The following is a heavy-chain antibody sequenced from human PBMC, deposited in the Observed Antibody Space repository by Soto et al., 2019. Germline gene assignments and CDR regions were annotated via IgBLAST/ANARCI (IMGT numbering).Heavy chain of an antibody. CDR1: GGSTSSGGHY. CDR2: ISYSGST. V-gene: IGHV4-31*03. D-gene: IGHD3-22*01. Sequence: QVQLQESGPGLVKPSQTLSLTCTVSGGSTSSGGHYRSWIRQHPGKGLEWIGYISYSGSTYYNPSLESRVTISGDTSKNQFSLKLSSVTAADTAVYYCARDALSRDSIWGQGTLVTVSS. CDR3: ARDALSRDSI. J-gene: IGHJ4*02.